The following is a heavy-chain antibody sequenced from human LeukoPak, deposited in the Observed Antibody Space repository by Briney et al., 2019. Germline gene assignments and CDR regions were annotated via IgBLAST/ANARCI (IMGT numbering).Heavy chain of an antibody. CDR3: ARVGCSGGSCYYYYYYGMDV. CDR1: GYTFTSYD. CDR2: MNPNSGNT. D-gene: IGHD2-15*01. V-gene: IGHV1-8*01. J-gene: IGHJ6*02. Sequence: ASVKVSCKASGYTFTSYDINWVRQATGQGLEWMGWMNPNSGNTGYAQKFQGRVTMTRNTSISTAYMELSSLRSEDTAVYYCARVGCSGGSCYYYYYYGMDVWGQGTTVTVPS.